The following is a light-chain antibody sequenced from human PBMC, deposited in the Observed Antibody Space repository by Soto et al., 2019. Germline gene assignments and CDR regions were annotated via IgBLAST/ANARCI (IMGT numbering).Light chain of an antibody. CDR2: GAS. CDR1: QSISTY. J-gene: IGKJ2*02. CDR3: QHTYCTPRT. Sequence: DIQMTQSPSSLSASVGGRVTITCRPSQSISTYLNWYQQKQGKAPKLLIYGASSLQSAVPSRFSGSGSGTDFTLTISSLQAEDFASYCWQHTYCTPRTFGQGTKLEIK. V-gene: IGKV1-39*01.